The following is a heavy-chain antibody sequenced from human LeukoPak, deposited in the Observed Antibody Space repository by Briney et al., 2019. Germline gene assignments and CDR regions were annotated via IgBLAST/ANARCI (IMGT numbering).Heavy chain of an antibody. CDR3: VRDGEGVAISVNYWFDP. J-gene: IGHJ5*02. D-gene: IGHD3-10*01. Sequence: ASVKVSCKASGYTFTGYYMHWVRQAPGQGLEWMGWMNPNNGNTGYAQKFQGRVTMTRDTSISTAYMELRDLTSEDTAVYYCVRDGEGVAISVNYWFDPWGQGTLVTVSS. CDR2: MNPNNGNT. CDR1: GYTFTGYY. V-gene: IGHV1-8*02.